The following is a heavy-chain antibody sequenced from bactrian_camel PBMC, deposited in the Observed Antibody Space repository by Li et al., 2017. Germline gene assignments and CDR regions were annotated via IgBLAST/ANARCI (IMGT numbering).Heavy chain of an antibody. CDR3: ALGSRSGGYCYSTAIRVEDYRY. CDR2: IGVPNDSP. J-gene: IGHJ4*01. D-gene: IGHD2*01. V-gene: IGHV3S63*01. CDR1: GYTNC. Sequence: HVQLVESGGGSVQTGGSLRLACEVSGYTNCMAWFRQAPGEEREAVASIGVPNDSPIYNDFAKGRFTISRDNARNTVYLQMNSLKPEDTAMYYCALGSRSGGYCYSTAIRVEDYRYWGQRTQVTVS.